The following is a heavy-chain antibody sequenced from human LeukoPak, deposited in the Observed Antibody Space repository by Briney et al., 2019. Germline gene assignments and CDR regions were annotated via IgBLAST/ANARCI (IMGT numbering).Heavy chain of an antibody. J-gene: IGHJ4*02. Sequence: ASVKVSCKASGYSFSSFGITWVRQAPGQGLEWMGWISRHNGNTDYAQRFRGRVTLTIDTSTTTADMEVRDLIPDDTAVYYCARHYFGSGSEDYWGQGTLVSVSS. D-gene: IGHD3-10*01. CDR2: ISRHNGNT. CDR1: GYSFSSFG. CDR3: ARHYFGSGSEDY. V-gene: IGHV1-18*01.